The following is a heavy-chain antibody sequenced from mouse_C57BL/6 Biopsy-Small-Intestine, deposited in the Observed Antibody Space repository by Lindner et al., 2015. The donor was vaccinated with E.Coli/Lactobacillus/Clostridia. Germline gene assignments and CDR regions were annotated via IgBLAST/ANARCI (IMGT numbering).Heavy chain of an antibody. D-gene: IGHD2-4*01. CDR1: GYAFTNYL. CDR2: INPGSGGT. Sequence: VQLQESGAELVRPGTSVKVSCKASGYAFTNYLIEWVKQRPGQGLEWIGVINPGSGGTNYNEKFKGKATLTADKSSSTAYMQLSSLTSEDSAVYFCARSAIYYDYDGYAMDYWGQGTSVTVSS. J-gene: IGHJ4*01. V-gene: IGHV1-54*01. CDR3: ARSAIYYDYDGYAMDY.